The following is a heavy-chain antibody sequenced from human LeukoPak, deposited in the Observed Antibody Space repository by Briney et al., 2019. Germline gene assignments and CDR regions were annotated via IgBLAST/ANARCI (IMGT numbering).Heavy chain of an antibody. CDR3: ARGRYGPRLGN. J-gene: IGHJ4*02. V-gene: IGHV4-34*01. D-gene: IGHD3-16*01. Sequence: KPSETLSLTCAVYGASFSDPYWSWIRQSPEKGLEWIGEINNSGSTSYNPSLNSRVIMSVDRSKNQFSLRLTSVTAADTAVYYCARGRYGPRLGNWGQGTLVTVSS. CDR2: INNSGST. CDR1: GASFSDPY.